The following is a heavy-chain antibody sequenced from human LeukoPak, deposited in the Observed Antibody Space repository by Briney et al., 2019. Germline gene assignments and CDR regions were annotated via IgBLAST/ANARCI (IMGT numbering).Heavy chain of an antibody. J-gene: IGHJ4*02. CDR3: ARTVDTAMVL. CDR1: GGSISSYF. D-gene: IGHD5-18*01. CDR2: IYYSGST. Sequence: SETPSLTCTVSGGSISSYFWSWIRQPPGKGLEWIGYIYYSGSTNYNPSLKSRATISVDTSKNQFSLKLSSVTAADTAVYYCARTVDTAMVLWGQGTLVTVSS. V-gene: IGHV4-59*01.